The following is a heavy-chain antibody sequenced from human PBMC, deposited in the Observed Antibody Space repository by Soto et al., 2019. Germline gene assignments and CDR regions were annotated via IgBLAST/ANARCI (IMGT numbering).Heavy chain of an antibody. CDR2: IIPIFGTA. CDR1: GGTFSRYA. Sequence: GAAVKVSCKACGGTFSRYAISWVRQAPGQGLEWMGGIIPIFGTANYAQKFQGRVTITADKSTSTAYMELSSLRSEDTAVYYCASPRREVDYWGQGTLVTVSS. V-gene: IGHV1-69*06. CDR3: ASPRREVDY. J-gene: IGHJ4*02.